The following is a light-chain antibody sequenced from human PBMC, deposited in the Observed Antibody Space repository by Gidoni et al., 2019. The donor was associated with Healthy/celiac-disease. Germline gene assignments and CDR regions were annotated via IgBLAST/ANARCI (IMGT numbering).Light chain of an antibody. CDR2: GAS. CDR3: QQYGSSSYT. CDR1: QSVSSSY. V-gene: IGKV3-20*01. Sequence: EILLTQSPGTLSLSPGERATLSCRASQSVSSSYLAWYQQTPGQAPRLLIYGASSRATGIPDRFSGSGSGTDFTLNISRLEPEDFAVYYWQQYGSSSYTFGQXTKLEIK. J-gene: IGKJ2*01.